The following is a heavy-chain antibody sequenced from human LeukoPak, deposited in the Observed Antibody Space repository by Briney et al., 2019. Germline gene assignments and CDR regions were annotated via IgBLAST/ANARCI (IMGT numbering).Heavy chain of an antibody. V-gene: IGHV3-7*01. CDR1: GHTFSRSS. CDR2: IKEDGSVE. D-gene: IGHD3-16*01. J-gene: IGHJ4*02. Sequence: PGGSLRLSCAGSGHTFSRSSMAWVRQAPGKGLEWEATIKEDGSVEYYMDSVKGRFTISRDNAEKSLYLQMNSLRAEDTAAYYCAKLLGDVTTFDYWGQGTLVTVSS. CDR3: AKLLGDVTTFDY.